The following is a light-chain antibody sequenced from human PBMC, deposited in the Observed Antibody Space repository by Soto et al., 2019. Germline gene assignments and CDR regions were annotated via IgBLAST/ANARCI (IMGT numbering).Light chain of an antibody. CDR1: SSDVGGYNF. CDR2: EVS. CDR3: FADRSTGILL. V-gene: IGLV2-14*01. J-gene: IGLJ2*01. Sequence: QSALTQPASVSGSPGQSITISCIGTSSDVGGYNFVSWYQQHPGKAPKLMIYEVSNRPSGVSTRFSGSKSGNTASLTISGLQAEDEAYYYCFADRSTGILLFGGGTKLTVL.